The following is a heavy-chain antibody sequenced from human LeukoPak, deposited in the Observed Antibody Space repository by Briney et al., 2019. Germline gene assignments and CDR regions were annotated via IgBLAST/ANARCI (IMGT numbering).Heavy chain of an antibody. V-gene: IGHV3-48*01. Sequence: PGGSLRLSCAASGFTFSSYSMNWVRQAPGKGLEWVSYISSSGSTIYYADSVKGRFTISRDNAKNSLYLQMNSLRAEDTAVYYCARGLRIAARPGHFDYWGQGTLVTVSS. CDR3: ARGLRIAARPGHFDY. D-gene: IGHD6-6*01. J-gene: IGHJ4*02. CDR1: GFTFSSYS. CDR2: ISSSGSTI.